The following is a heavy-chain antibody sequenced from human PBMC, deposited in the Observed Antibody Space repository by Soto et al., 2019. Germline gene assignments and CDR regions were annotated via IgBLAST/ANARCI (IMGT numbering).Heavy chain of an antibody. J-gene: IGHJ6*03. V-gene: IGHV4-31*03. CDR2: IYYSGST. D-gene: IGHD3-3*01. Sequence: SETLSLTCTVSGGSISSGGYYWSWIRQHPGKGLEWIGYIYYSGSTYYNPSLKSRVTISVDASKNQFSLKLSSVTAADTAVYYCARGCFGVVKVGTDYYMDVWGKGTTVTVSS. CDR3: ARGCFGVVKVGTDYYMDV. CDR1: GGSISSGGYY.